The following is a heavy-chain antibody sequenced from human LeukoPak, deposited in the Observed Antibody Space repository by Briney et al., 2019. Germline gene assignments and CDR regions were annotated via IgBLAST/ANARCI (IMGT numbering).Heavy chain of an antibody. CDR2: IYYSGST. D-gene: IGHD7-27*01. CDR1: GVSISRSSYY. CDR3: ASRKLGNDY. J-gene: IGHJ4*02. Sequence: LETLSLTCTVSGVSISRSSYYWGWIRQPPGKGLEWIGTIYYSGSTYYNPSLKSRVTISADTSQNQFSLKLSSVTAADTAVYYCASRKLGNDYWGQGTLVTVSS. V-gene: IGHV4-39*07.